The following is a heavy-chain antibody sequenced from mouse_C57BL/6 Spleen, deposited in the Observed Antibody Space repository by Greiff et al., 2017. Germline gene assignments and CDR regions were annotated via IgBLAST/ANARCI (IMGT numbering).Heavy chain of an antibody. CDR1: GFSFNTYA. J-gene: IGHJ2*01. D-gene: IGHD4-1*01. Sequence: EVHLVESGGGLVQPKGSLKLSCAASGFSFNTYAMNWVRQAPGKGLEWVARIRSKSNNYATYYADSVKDRFTISRADSESMLYLQMNNLKTEDTARYYCVRHGDWDYFDYWGQGTTLTVSS. V-gene: IGHV10-1*01. CDR3: VRHGDWDYFDY. CDR2: IRSKSNNYAT.